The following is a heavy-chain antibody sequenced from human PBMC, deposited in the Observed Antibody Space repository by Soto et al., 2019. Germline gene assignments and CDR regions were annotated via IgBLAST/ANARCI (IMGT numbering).Heavy chain of an antibody. CDR2: ISGSGETT. CDR3: AKGLRVGNTYAFYFEY. D-gene: IGHD1-26*01. V-gene: IGHV3-23*01. J-gene: IGHJ4*02. Sequence: PGGSLRLSCATSGFTFSNYAMSWVRQAPGKGLEWVSGISGSGETTKYADSVKAHFTISRDNSRNTLYLQMNDMRAEDTALYYCAKGLRVGNTYAFYFEYWGQGALVTVSS. CDR1: GFTFSNYA.